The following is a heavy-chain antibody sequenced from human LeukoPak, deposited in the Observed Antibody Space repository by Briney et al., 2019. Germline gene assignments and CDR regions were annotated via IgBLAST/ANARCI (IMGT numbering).Heavy chain of an antibody. D-gene: IGHD1-7*01. CDR2: INHSGST. J-gene: IGHJ5*02. CDR1: GGSFSTYY. CDR3: ARAGTGTKYNWFVP. V-gene: IGHV4-34*01. Sequence: SETLSLTCTIYGGSFSTYYWSWIRQPLGKGLEWIGEINHSGSTNYSPSLKSRVTISVDTSKNHFSLKLSSVTAADTAVYYCARAGTGTKYNWFVPWGQGTLVTVSS.